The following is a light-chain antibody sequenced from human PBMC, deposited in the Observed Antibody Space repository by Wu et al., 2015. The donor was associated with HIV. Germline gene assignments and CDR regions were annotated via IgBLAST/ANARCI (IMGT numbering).Light chain of an antibody. J-gene: IGKJ3*01. CDR1: ESVSRK. CDR3: QQRTNWPPLFT. V-gene: IGKV3D-15*01. CDR2: GAS. Sequence: EIVMTQSPATLSVSPGARATLSCRASESVSRKLAWYQQKPGQAPRLLIYGASSRATGIPDRFSGSGSGTDFTLTISRLEPEDFAVYYCQQRTNWPPLFTFGPGTKVDIK.